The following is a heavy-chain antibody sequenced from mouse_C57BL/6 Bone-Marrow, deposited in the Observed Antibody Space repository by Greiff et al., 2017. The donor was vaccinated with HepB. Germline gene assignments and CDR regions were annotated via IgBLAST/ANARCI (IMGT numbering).Heavy chain of an antibody. CDR2: ISNLAYSI. J-gene: IGHJ3*01. Sequence: EVKLMESGGGLVQPGGSLKLSCAASGFTFSDYGMAWVRQAPRKGPEWVAFISNLAYSIYYADTVTGRFTISRENAKNTLYLEMSSLRSEDTAMYYCARQGSNFWFAYWGQGTLVTVSA. V-gene: IGHV5-15*01. CDR3: ARQGSNFWFAY. D-gene: IGHD2-5*01. CDR1: GFTFSDYG.